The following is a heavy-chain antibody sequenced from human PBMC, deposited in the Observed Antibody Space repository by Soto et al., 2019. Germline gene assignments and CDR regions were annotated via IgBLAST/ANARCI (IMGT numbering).Heavy chain of an antibody. J-gene: IGHJ4*02. D-gene: IGHD6-25*01. CDR1: GFNFGNYA. CDR3: AKDKGGTPYYIDS. V-gene: IGHV3-9*01. CDR2: INWNGDKV. Sequence: EVLLVESGGGLVQPGRSLRLSCAVSGFNFGNYAMHWVRPAPGNGLEWVAAINWNGDKVAYAGTVLGRFTIFSDSAKNSLHLQMNDLTTEDTAFYYFAKDKGGTPYYIDSWGQGILVTVSS.